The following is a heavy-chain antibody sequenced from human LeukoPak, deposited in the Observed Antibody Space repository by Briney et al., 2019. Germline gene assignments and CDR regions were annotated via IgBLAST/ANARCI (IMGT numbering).Heavy chain of an antibody. V-gene: IGHV4-4*02. CDR3: ARKIAVAPHYFDY. D-gene: IGHD6-19*01. Sequence: PSETLSLTCAVSGGSISSSNWWSWVRQPPGKGLEWIGEIYHSGSTNYNPSLKSRVTISLDKSKNQFSLKLSSVTAADTAVYYCARKIAVAPHYFDYWGQGTLVTVS. CDR2: IYHSGST. J-gene: IGHJ4*02. CDR1: GGSISSSNW.